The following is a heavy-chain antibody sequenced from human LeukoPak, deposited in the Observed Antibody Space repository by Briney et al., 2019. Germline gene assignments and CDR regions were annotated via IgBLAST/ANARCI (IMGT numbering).Heavy chain of an antibody. D-gene: IGHD3-10*01. CDR1: GGSISSSSYY. V-gene: IGHV4-39*07. CDR2: IYYSGST. Sequence: SETLSLTCTVSGGSISSSSYYWGWIRQPPGKGLEWIGSIYYSGSTYYNPSLKSRVTISVDTSKNQFSLKLSSVTAADTAVYYCARGAYYYGSGKIFDYWGQGTLVTVSS. J-gene: IGHJ4*02. CDR3: ARGAYYYGSGKIFDY.